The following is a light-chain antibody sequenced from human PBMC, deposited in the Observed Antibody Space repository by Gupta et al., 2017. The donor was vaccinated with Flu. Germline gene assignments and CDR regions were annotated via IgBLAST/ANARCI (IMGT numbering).Light chain of an antibody. Sequence: QSALTQPPSVSGSPGQSVTISCTGTSSDVGSYNRVSWYQQPPGTAPKLMIYEVSNRPSGVPDRFSGSKSGNTASLTISGLQAEDEADYYCSLYTSSSTPPYVFGTGTKVTVL. V-gene: IGLV2-18*01. CDR3: SLYTSSSTPPYV. CDR2: EVS. J-gene: IGLJ1*01. CDR1: SSDVGSYNR.